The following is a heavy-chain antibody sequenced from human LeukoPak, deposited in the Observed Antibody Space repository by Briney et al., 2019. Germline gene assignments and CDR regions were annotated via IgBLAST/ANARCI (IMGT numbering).Heavy chain of an antibody. D-gene: IGHD5-18*01. CDR1: GFTFSNAW. J-gene: IGHJ3*02. Sequence: PGGSLRLSCAASGFTFSNAWMSWVRQAPGKGLEWVGRIKSKTDGGTTDYAAPVKGRFTISRDDSKNTLYLQMNSLKTEDTAVYYCTTDTAKDVGDAFDIWGQGTMVTVSS. CDR3: TTDTAKDVGDAFDI. CDR2: IKSKTDGGTT. V-gene: IGHV3-15*01.